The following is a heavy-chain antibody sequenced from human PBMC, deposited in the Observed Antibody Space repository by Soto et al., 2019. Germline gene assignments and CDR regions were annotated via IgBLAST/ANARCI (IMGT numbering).Heavy chain of an antibody. CDR1: GFTFSNAW. Sequence: EVQLVESGGGLVKPGGSLRLSCAASGFTFSNAWMNWVRQAPGKGMEWVGRITSKADGGTADNAAPVKGSFTISRDDSKNLQERLLERLTTEETAVYYGTSGSYSSSWYRWYFDLWGRGTLGTVAS. CDR2: ITSKADGGTA. D-gene: IGHD6-13*01. J-gene: IGHJ2*01. V-gene: IGHV3-15*07. CDR3: TSGSYSSSWYRWYFDL.